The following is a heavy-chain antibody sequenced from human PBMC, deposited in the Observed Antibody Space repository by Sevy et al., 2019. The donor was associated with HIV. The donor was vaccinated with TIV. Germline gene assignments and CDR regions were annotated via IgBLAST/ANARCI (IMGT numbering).Heavy chain of an antibody. D-gene: IGHD3-10*01. CDR3: ARGSMVRGVSNWFDP. V-gene: IGHV4-34*01. J-gene: IGHJ5*02. CDR2: INHSGST. CDR1: GGSFSGYY. Sequence: SETLSLTCAVYGGSFSGYYWSWIRQPPGKGLEWIGEINHSGSTNYNPSLKSRVTISVETSKNQFSLKLSSVTAADTAVYYCARGSMVRGVSNWFDPWGQEPWSPSPQ.